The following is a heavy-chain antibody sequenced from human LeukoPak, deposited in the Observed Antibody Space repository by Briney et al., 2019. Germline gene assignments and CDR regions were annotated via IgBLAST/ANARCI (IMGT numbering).Heavy chain of an antibody. CDR2: INAGNGNT. Sequence: ASVKGSCKASGYSFTSYAMHWVRQAPGQRLEWMGWINAGNGNTKYSQKFQGRVTITRDTSASTAYMELSSLRSEDTAVYYCARNYYGAGSYYDFDYWGQGTLVTVS. J-gene: IGHJ4*02. V-gene: IGHV1-3*01. D-gene: IGHD3-10*01. CDR3: ARNYYGAGSYYDFDY. CDR1: GYSFTSYA.